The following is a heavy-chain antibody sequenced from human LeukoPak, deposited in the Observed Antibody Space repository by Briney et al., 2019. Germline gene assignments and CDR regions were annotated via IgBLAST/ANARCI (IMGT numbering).Heavy chain of an antibody. CDR1: GGTFSSYA. Sequence: GASVKVSCKASGGTFSSYAISWVRQAPGQGLEWMGGIIPIFGTANYAQKFQGRVTITADESTSTAYMELSSLRSDGTAVYYCARGVDTAVIPYYYYYMDVWGIGTTVTVSS. D-gene: IGHD5-18*01. J-gene: IGHJ6*03. CDR3: ARGVDTAVIPYYYYYMDV. V-gene: IGHV1-69*13. CDR2: IIPIFGTA.